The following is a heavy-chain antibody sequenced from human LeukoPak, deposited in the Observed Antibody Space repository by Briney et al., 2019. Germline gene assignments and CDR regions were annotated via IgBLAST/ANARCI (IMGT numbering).Heavy chain of an antibody. CDR2: INPSGGST. D-gene: IGHD1-14*01. V-gene: IGHV1-46*01. J-gene: IGHJ4*02. Sequence: GASVKVSCKASGYTFTSYYMHWVRQAPGQGLEWMGIINPSGGSTSYAQKFQGRVTMTRNTSISTAYMELSSLRSEDTAVYYCARGFRNGNDYWGQGTLVTVSS. CDR3: ARGFRNGNDY. CDR1: GYTFTSYY.